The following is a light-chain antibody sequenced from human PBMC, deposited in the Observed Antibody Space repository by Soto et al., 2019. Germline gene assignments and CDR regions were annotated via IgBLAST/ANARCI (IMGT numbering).Light chain of an antibody. J-gene: IGKJ4*01. CDR1: QSIYSN. CDR2: AAS. V-gene: IGKV3-15*01. CDR3: QQYSKWPLT. Sequence: EIVMTQSPATLSVSPGERATLSCRASQSIYSNLAWYQQKPGQSPRLLIHAASTRATGIPARFSGSGSGTDFTLTISSLQSEDFALYYCQQYSKWPLTFGGGTKVEIK.